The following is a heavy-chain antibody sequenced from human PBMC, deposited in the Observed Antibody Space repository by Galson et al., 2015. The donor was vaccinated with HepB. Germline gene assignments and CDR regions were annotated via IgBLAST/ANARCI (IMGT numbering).Heavy chain of an antibody. CDR3: ARELMRSNWFDP. D-gene: IGHD2-8*01. CDR1: GYTFTSYA. CDR2: INAGNGNT. J-gene: IGHJ5*02. Sequence: SVKVSCKASGYTFTSYAMHWVRQAPGQRLEWMGWINAGNGNTKCSQKFQGRVTITRDTSASTAYMELSSLRSGDTAVYYCARELMRSNWFDPWGQGTLVTVSS. V-gene: IGHV1-3*01.